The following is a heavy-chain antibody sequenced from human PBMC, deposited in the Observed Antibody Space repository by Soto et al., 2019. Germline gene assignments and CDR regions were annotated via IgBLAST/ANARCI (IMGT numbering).Heavy chain of an antibody. CDR1: GFTFSSYG. V-gene: IGHV3-33*01. D-gene: IGHD2-8*01. J-gene: IGHJ4*02. Sequence: GGSLRLSCAASGFTFSSYGMHWVRQAPGKGLEWVAVIWYDGSNKYYADSVKGRFTISRDTSKNRLYLQMNSLRAEDTALYYCARDPVEEVYYFDYWGQGTLVTVSS. CDR3: ARDPVEEVYYFDY. CDR2: IWYDGSNK.